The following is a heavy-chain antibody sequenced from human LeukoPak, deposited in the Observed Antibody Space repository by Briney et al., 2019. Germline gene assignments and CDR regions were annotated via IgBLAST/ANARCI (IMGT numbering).Heavy chain of an antibody. CDR2: IYPGDSDT. Sequence: GESLKISCKGFGCSFTSYWIGWVRQMPGKGLEWMGIIYPGDSDTRYSPSFQGQVTISADKSISTAYLQWSSLKASDTAIYYCARSYCTNAVCSNIHYFDYWGQGTLVTVSS. J-gene: IGHJ4*02. V-gene: IGHV5-51*01. CDR1: GCSFTSYW. CDR3: ARSYCTNAVCSNIHYFDY. D-gene: IGHD2-8*01.